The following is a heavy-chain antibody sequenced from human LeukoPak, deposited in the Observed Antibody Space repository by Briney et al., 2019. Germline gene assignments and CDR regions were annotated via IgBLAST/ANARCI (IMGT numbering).Heavy chain of an antibody. CDR2: IKQDGSEK. J-gene: IGHJ4*02. CDR3: ARVGWQWLDFFDY. V-gene: IGHV3-7*01. CDR1: GFTFSSYW. Sequence: GGSLRLSCAASGFTFSSYWMSWVRQAPGKGLEWVANIKQDGSEKYYVDSVKGRFTISRDNAKNSLYLQMNSLRAEDTAVYYCARVGWQWLDFFDYWGQGTLVTVSS. D-gene: IGHD6-19*01.